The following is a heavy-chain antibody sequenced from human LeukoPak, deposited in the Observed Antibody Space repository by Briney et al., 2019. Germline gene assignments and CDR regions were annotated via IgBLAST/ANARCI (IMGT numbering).Heavy chain of an antibody. CDR3: ARANPIVVVVVGGSRWFDP. Sequence: SETLSLTCTVSGGSISSSSYYWGWIRQPPGKGLEWIGSIYYSGSTYYNPSLKSRVTISVDTSKNQFSLKLSSVTAADTAVYYCARANPIVVVVVGGSRWFDPWGQGTLVTVSS. CDR1: GGSISSSSYY. CDR2: IYYSGST. V-gene: IGHV4-39*07. J-gene: IGHJ5*02. D-gene: IGHD2-15*01.